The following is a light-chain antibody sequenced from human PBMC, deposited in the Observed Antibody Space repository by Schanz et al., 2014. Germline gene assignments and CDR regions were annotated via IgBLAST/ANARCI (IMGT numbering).Light chain of an antibody. CDR1: QTVSSN. CDR2: GAS. V-gene: IGKV3-15*01. CDR3: QQYNEWPRT. J-gene: IGKJ1*01. Sequence: EVVMTQSPGTLSVSPGERVTLSCRASQTVSSNLAWYQQKPGQAPRLLIYGASTRATGIPARFSGSGSGTEFTLTISSLQSEDFAMYYCQQYNEWPRTFGQGTRVEIK.